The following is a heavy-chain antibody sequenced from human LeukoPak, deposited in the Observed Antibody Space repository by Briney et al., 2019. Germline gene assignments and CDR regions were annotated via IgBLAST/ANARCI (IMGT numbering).Heavy chain of an antibody. Sequence: QSGGPLRLSCASSGFTFNNYAMTWVRQAPGKGLEWVSSITASGGSTYCADSVKGRFTISRDNSKNTLYLQMSSLRAEDTAVYYCARDYPTSGIVTIFDYWGQGTLVTVSS. CDR2: ITASGGST. CDR3: ARDYPTSGIVTIFDY. J-gene: IGHJ4*02. V-gene: IGHV3-23*01. D-gene: IGHD1-1*01. CDR1: GFTFNNYA.